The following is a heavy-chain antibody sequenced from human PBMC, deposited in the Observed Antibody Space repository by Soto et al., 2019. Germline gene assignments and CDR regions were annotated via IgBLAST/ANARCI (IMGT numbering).Heavy chain of an antibody. CDR3: ARDRGYSGYAAPGIYYYYYGMDV. CDR2: INPNSGGT. CDR1: GYTFTGYY. J-gene: IGHJ6*02. Sequence: ASVKVSCKASGYTFTGYYMHWVRQAPGQGLEWMGWINPNSGGTNYAQKFQGWVTMTRDTSISTAYMELSRLRSDDTAVYYCARDRGYSGYAAPGIYYYYYGMDVWGQGTTVTAP. V-gene: IGHV1-2*04. D-gene: IGHD5-12*01.